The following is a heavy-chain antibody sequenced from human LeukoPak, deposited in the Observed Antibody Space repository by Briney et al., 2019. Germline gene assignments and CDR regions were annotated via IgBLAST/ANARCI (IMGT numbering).Heavy chain of an antibody. Sequence: GGSLRLSCAASGFTFSSYTMDWVRQAPGKGLEWVARISYAGNNNYYADSVKGRFTISSDNPKNSLYLQMNSLRDEDTAVYYCARGGWDFDYWGQGTLVTVSS. CDR1: GFTFSSYT. J-gene: IGHJ4*02. CDR2: ISYAGNNN. CDR3: ARGGWDFDY. V-gene: IGHV3-30-3*01. D-gene: IGHD3-10*01.